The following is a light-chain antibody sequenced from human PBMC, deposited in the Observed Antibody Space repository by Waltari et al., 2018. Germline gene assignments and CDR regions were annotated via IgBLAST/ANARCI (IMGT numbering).Light chain of an antibody. V-gene: IGKV1-39*01. CDR3: LQTYTSPRT. CDR2: VAS. J-gene: IGKJ1*01. Sequence: DIQMTQSPSFLSASVGDRVTITCQASQGIRAYLTWYQQKPGYAPKLLIYVASMLQNGVPSRFSGSGYGTDFTLNISSLQAEDFATYYCLQTYTSPRTFGQGTKIEVK. CDR1: QGIRAY.